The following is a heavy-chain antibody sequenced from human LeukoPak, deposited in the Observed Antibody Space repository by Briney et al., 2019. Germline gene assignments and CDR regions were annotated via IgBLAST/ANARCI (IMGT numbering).Heavy chain of an antibody. J-gene: IGHJ4*02. CDR1: GYTFTGYY. CDR3: ASVYYYDSSGYSPFDY. V-gene: IGHV1-2*02. CDR2: INPNSGGT. D-gene: IGHD3-22*01. Sequence: ASVKVSCKASGYTFTGYYMHWVRQAPGQGLEWRGWINPNSGGTNYAQKFQGRVTMTRDTSISTAYMELSRLRSDDTAVYYCASVYYYDSSGYSPFDYWGQGTLVTVSS.